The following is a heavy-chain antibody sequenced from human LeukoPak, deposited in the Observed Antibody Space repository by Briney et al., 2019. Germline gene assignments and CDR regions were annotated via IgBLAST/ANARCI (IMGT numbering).Heavy chain of an antibody. Sequence: SETLSLTCTVSGGSISSYYWSWIRQPPGKGLEWIGYIYYSGSTNYNPSLKSRVTISVDTSKNQFSLKLSSVTAADTAVYYCARDRGFWSGFHLNWFDPWGQGTLATVSS. CDR1: GGSISSYY. CDR3: ARDRGFWSGFHLNWFDP. CDR2: IYYSGST. V-gene: IGHV4-59*01. D-gene: IGHD3-3*01. J-gene: IGHJ5*02.